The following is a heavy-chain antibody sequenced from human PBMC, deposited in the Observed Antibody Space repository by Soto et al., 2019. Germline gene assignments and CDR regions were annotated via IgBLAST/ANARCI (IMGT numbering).Heavy chain of an antibody. CDR2: ISGSGGST. D-gene: IGHD3-22*01. CDR1: GFTFSSYA. CDR3: AKAGGYYDSSGYYYFDY. Sequence: SLRLSCAASGFTFSSYAMSWVRQAPGKGLEWVSAISGSGGSTYYADSVKGRFTISRDNSKNTLYLQMNSLRAEDTAVYYCAKAGGYYDSSGYYYFDYWGQGTLVTVSS. J-gene: IGHJ4*02. V-gene: IGHV3-23*01.